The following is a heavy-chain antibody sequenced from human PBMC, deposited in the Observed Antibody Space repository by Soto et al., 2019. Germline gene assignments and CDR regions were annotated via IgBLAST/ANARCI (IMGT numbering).Heavy chain of an antibody. CDR3: AKLPTGFPNWIDP. D-gene: IGHD2-21*01. V-gene: IGHV4-39*01. Sequence: SETLSLTCTVSGDSVSSTPSSWGWLRQPPGKGLEWIGSIYKTGSSYNPSLKSRVTISQDTSKTQFSLKLSSMTAADTAIYYCAKLPTGFPNWIDPWGQGIPVTVS. CDR2: IYKTGS. CDR1: GDSVSSTPSS. J-gene: IGHJ5*02.